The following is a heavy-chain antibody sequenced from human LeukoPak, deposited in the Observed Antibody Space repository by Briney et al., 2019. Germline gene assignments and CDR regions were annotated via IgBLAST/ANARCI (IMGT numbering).Heavy chain of an antibody. J-gene: IGHJ4*02. Sequence: SVKVSCKASGGTFSSYAISWVRQAPGQGLEWMGRIIPILGIANYAQKFQGRVTITADKSTSTAYMELSSLRSEDTAVYYCAREDYYGSGSYVAFGYWGQGTLVTVSS. CDR2: IIPILGIA. CDR3: AREDYYGSGSYVAFGY. CDR1: GGTFSSYA. V-gene: IGHV1-69*04. D-gene: IGHD3-10*01.